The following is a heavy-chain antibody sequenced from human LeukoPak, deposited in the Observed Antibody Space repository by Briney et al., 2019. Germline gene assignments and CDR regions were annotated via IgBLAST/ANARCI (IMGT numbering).Heavy chain of an antibody. Sequence: SETLSLTCAVSGGSFSGYYWTWIRQPPGKGLEWIAYIHYTGRTNYNPSLKSRVTISVDTSNNQFSLKLNSVTAADTAAYYCARILDSGLADYWGQGTLVTVSS. CDR1: GGSFSGYY. V-gene: IGHV4-59*01. D-gene: IGHD3-22*01. CDR2: IHYTGRT. CDR3: ARILDSGLADY. J-gene: IGHJ4*02.